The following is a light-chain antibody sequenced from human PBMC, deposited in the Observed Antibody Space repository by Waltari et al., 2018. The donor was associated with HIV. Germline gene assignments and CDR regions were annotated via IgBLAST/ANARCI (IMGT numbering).Light chain of an antibody. Sequence: DVQMTQSPSTLSASVGDRVTITCRASQSISTWLAWYQQKPGKAPNLLISEASNLQSGVPSRCSGSGSGTEFTLTISGLQPDDFATYYCQQYSRYLYTFGQGTKLEIK. CDR1: QSISTW. CDR3: QQYSRYLYT. CDR2: EAS. J-gene: IGKJ2*01. V-gene: IGKV1-5*03.